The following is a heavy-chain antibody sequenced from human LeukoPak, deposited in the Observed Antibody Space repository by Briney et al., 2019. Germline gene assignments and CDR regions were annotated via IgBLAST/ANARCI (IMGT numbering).Heavy chain of an antibody. CDR3: ARHITIFGVVITNP. Sequence: SETLSLTCAVYGGSFSGYYWSWIRQPPGKGLEWIGEINHSGSTNYNPSLKSRVTISVDTSKNQFSLKLSSVTAADTAVYYCARHITIFGVVITNPWGQGTLVTVSS. J-gene: IGHJ5*02. D-gene: IGHD3-3*01. CDR1: GGSFSGYY. CDR2: INHSGST. V-gene: IGHV4-34*01.